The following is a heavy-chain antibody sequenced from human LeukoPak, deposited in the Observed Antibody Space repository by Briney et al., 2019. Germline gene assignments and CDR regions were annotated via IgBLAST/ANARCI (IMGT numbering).Heavy chain of an antibody. CDR2: IYHSGST. Sequence: SETLSLTCTVSGGSISSGGYYWSWIRQPPGKGLEWIGYIYHSGSTYYNPSLKSRVTISVDRSKNQFSLKLSSVTAADTAVYYCARRVGDFPTKDYYYYYMDVWGKGTTVTVSS. J-gene: IGHJ6*03. CDR1: GGSISSGGYY. D-gene: IGHD3-3*01. V-gene: IGHV4-30-2*01. CDR3: ARRVGDFPTKDYYYYYMDV.